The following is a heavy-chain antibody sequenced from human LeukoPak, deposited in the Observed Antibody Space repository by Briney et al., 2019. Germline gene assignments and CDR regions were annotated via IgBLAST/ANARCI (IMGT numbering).Heavy chain of an antibody. J-gene: IGHJ4*02. V-gene: IGHV3-23*01. Sequence: GGSLRLSCAASGFSYSSYGMSWVRQAPGKGLEWVSGISGSGGRTYYADSVKGRFTISRDNSKNTLYLQMNSLRAEDTAVYYCAKEIGRIVGATTGDYWGQGTLVTVSS. CDR1: GFSYSSYG. D-gene: IGHD1-26*01. CDR3: AKEIGRIVGATTGDY. CDR2: ISGSGGRT.